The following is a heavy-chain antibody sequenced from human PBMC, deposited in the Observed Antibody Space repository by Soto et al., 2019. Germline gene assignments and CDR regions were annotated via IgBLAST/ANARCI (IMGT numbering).Heavy chain of an antibody. CDR2: IRAYNGNT. Sequence: QIQLVQSGAEVKKPGASVQVSCEASCYTFTSYGISWVRQAPGQGLEWMGWIRAYNGNTNYAQKLQGRVTMTTDTSKSKDYMAMRRQRSDDTDVYYCESEKVAVTTGFDYGGQGSLVTVSS. CDR3: ESEKVAVTTGFDY. CDR1: CYTFTSYG. D-gene: IGHD6-19*01. J-gene: IGHJ4*02. V-gene: IGHV1-18*01.